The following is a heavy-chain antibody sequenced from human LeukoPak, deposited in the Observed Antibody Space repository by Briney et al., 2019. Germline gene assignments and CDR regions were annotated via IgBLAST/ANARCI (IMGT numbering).Heavy chain of an antibody. CDR1: GGSISSYY. CDR3: ARGWASYYYYMDV. CDR2: IYYSGST. Sequence: SETLSLTCTVSGGSISSYYWSWSRQPPGKGLEWIGYIYYSGSTNYNPSLKSRVTISVDTSKNQFSLKLSSVTAADTAVYYCARGWASYYYYMDVWGKGTTVTISS. D-gene: IGHD1-26*01. V-gene: IGHV4-59*01. J-gene: IGHJ6*03.